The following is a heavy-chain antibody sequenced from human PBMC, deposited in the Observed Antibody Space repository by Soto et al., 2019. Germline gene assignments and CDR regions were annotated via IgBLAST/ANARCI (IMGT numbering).Heavy chain of an antibody. Sequence: GGSLRLSCAASGFTFSDYYMSWIRQAPGKGLEWVSYISSSSSYTNYADSVKGRFTISRDNAKNSLYLQMNSLRAEDTAVYYCARDNGDFYGSGSLSYWGQGTLVPSPQ. CDR3: ARDNGDFYGSGSLSY. J-gene: IGHJ4*02. CDR1: GFTFSDYY. D-gene: IGHD3-10*01. CDR2: ISSSSSYT. V-gene: IGHV3-11*06.